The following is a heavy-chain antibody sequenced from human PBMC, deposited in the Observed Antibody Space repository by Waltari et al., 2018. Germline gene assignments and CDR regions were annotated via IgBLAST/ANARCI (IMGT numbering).Heavy chain of an antibody. CDR2: ISWNEDK. CDR3: AHRTTSARTAFDI. CDR1: GFSLSTGGVS. D-gene: IGHD1-26*01. Sequence: QITLKESGPTLVKPTQTLTLTCTFSGFSLSTGGVSVGWIRQPPGKALEWLALISWNEDKRYSPSLKRRLTITTHTSKNQVVLTITNMHPVDTATYSCAHRTTSARTAFDIWGQGTMVTVSS. J-gene: IGHJ3*02. V-gene: IGHV2-5*01.